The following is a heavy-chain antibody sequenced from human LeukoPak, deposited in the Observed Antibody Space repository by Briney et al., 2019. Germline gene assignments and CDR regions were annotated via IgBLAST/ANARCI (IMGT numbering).Heavy chain of an antibody. V-gene: IGHV1-8*03. Sequence: EASVKVSCKASGYTFTSYDINWVRQATGQGLEWMGWMNPNSGNTGYAQKFQGRVTITRNTSISTAYMELNSLRAEDTAVYYCARSLVVGATYPYHWGQGTLVTVSS. J-gene: IGHJ5*02. CDR3: ARSLVVGATYPYH. CDR1: GYTFTSYD. D-gene: IGHD1-26*01. CDR2: MNPNSGNT.